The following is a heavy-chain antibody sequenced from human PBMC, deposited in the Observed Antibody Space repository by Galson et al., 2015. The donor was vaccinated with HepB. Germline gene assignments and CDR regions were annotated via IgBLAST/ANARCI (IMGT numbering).Heavy chain of an antibody. J-gene: IGHJ4*02. D-gene: IGHD3-9*01. Sequence: SLRLSCAASGFTFSSYAMHWVRQAPGKGLEWVAVISYDGSNKYYADSVKGRFTISRDNSKNTLYLQMNSLRAEDTAVYYCARDWGDILTGPSLAFGYWGQGTLVTVSS. CDR3: ARDWGDILTGPSLAFGY. CDR1: GFTFSSYA. V-gene: IGHV3-30-3*01. CDR2: ISYDGSNK.